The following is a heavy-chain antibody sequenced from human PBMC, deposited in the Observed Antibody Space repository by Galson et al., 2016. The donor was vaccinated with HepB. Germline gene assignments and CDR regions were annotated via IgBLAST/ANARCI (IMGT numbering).Heavy chain of an antibody. V-gene: IGHV3-11*01. CDR1: GLNFSDYY. Sequence: SLRLSCAASGLNFSDYYMNWLRQAPGKGLEWISYISNTGKNIYYADSVKGRFTISRDNANNSVYLQMNSLRGEDTAVYYCATQLVLIIVPGTFDSWGQGTLVTVSS. CDR3: ATQLVLIIVPGTFDS. CDR2: ISNTGKNI. D-gene: IGHD2/OR15-2a*01. J-gene: IGHJ4*02.